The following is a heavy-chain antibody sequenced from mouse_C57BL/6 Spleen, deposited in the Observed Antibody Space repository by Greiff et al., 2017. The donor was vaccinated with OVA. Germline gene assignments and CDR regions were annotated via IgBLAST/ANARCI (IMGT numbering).Heavy chain of an antibody. V-gene: IGHV5-16*01. J-gene: IGHJ4*01. Sequence: EVKLVESEGGLVQPGSSMKLSCTASGFTFSDYYMAWVRQVPEKGLEWVANINYDGSSTYYLDSLKSRFIISRDNAKNILYLQMSSLKSEDTATYYCARENDRYAMDYWGQGTSVTVSS. CDR2: INYDGSST. CDR1: GFTFSDYY. CDR3: ARENDRYAMDY.